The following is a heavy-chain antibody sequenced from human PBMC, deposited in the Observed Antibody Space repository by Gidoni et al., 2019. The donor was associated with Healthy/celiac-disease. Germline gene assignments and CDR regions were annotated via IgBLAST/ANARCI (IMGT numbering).Heavy chain of an antibody. D-gene: IGHD3-10*01. CDR3: ARLNYCGTESYFWG. CDR2: IDPSVPNT. J-gene: IGHJ4*02. V-gene: IGHV5-10-1*01. Sequence: RIDPSVPNTNYSPSFQGHVTISADKSISTAYLQWSSVKASDTAMYYCARLNYCGTESYFWGWGQGTLVTVSS.